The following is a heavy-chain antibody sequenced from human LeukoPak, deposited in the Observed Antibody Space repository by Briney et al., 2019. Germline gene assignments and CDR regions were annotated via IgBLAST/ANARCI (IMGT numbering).Heavy chain of an antibody. CDR1: GFTFSSYG. CDR2: ISYDGSNK. D-gene: IGHD1-26*01. V-gene: IGHV3-30*18. CDR3: AKMTVGATGALDY. Sequence: GRSLRLSCAASGFTFSSYGVHWVRQAPGKGLEWVAVISYDGSNKYYADSVKGRFTISRDNSKNTLYLQMNSLRAEDTAVYYCAKMTVGATGALDYWGQGTLVTVSS. J-gene: IGHJ4*02.